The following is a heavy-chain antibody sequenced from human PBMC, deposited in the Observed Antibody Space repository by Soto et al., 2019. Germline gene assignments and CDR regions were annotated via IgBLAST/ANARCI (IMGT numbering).Heavy chain of an antibody. Sequence: SETLSLTCTVSGGSINSRSYYWGWIRQSPGKGLEWIGSIYYSGSTYYNPSLKSRVAMSVDTSKNQFSLKLRSVSAADTAVYYCARQRTSVVTQAYFDDWGQGSLVTVSS. V-gene: IGHV4-39*01. CDR3: ARQRTSVVTQAYFDD. CDR2: IYYSGST. J-gene: IGHJ4*02. D-gene: IGHD2-21*02. CDR1: GGSINSRSYY.